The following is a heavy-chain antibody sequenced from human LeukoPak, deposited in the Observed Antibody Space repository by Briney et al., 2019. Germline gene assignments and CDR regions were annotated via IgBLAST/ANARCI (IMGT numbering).Heavy chain of an antibody. V-gene: IGHV3-30*02. J-gene: IGHJ5*02. CDR1: GFTFSSYG. D-gene: IGHD6-19*01. CDR3: PKDTKAVDATGNRLDP. CDR2: IRYDGGNK. Sequence: GGSLRLSCAASGFTFSSYGMHWVRQAPGKGLEWVAFIRYDGGNKYYAVSVKGRFTISRDNYESTLYLQMKSLRAEDAAVYYCPKDTKAVDATGNRLDPWGQRTLVTVSS.